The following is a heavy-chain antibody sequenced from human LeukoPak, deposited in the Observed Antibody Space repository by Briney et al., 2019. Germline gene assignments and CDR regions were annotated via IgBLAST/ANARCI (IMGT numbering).Heavy chain of an antibody. Sequence: ASVKVSCKVPGYTLSELSIHWVRQTPGKGLEWMGGFDPENGETIYAQKFQGRVTMTEDTSTDTAYMELSSLRSKDTAVYYCARDPGLSYWGQGTLVTVSS. CDR2: FDPENGET. CDR1: GYTLSELS. D-gene: IGHD3-16*01. CDR3: ARDPGLSY. J-gene: IGHJ4*02. V-gene: IGHV1-24*01.